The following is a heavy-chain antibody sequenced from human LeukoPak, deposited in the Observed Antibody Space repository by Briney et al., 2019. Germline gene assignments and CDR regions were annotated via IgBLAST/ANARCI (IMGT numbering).Heavy chain of an antibody. CDR3: AIRTSRGVSGSSYFDS. V-gene: IGHV1-8*01. CDR1: GYTFSSYD. CDR2: MNPNNGNT. D-gene: IGHD3-10*01. Sequence: GASVKVSCQSSGYTFSSYDINWVRQAAGQGPEGMGWMNPNNGNTAYAQNFQGRVIMTRNTSISTAYMELSSLRFEDTAVFYCAIRTSRGVSGSSYFDSWGQGTLVTVSS. J-gene: IGHJ4*02.